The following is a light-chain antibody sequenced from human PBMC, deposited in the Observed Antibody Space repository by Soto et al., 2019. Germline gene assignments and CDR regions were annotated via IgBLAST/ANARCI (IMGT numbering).Light chain of an antibody. V-gene: IGKV3-15*01. Sequence: EIVMTQSPATLSVSPGERATLSCRASQSVSSNLAWYQQKPGQAPRLLIYGASTRATGIPARFSGSGSGTEFTLTISSLQSEDFAVYYCQQYNKWPLTFGGGTKVDI. CDR1: QSVSSN. J-gene: IGKJ4*01. CDR3: QQYNKWPLT. CDR2: GAS.